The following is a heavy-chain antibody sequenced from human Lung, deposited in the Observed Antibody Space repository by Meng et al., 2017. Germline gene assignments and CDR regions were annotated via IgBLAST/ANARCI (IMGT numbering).Heavy chain of an antibody. CDR2: ICHSGST. CDR3: ARFDISSSGRGDY. D-gene: IGHD1-26*01. Sequence: QVQLQESGPGLVQPSGTLSLTCAVSGGATTSSTWWSWVRQTPGKGLEWFGEICHSGSTNYNPPLESRVTISVDKSKNQFSLKVYSVTAADTATYYCARFDISSSGRGDYWGQGILVTVSS. CDR1: GGATTSSTW. V-gene: IGHV4-4*02. J-gene: IGHJ4*02.